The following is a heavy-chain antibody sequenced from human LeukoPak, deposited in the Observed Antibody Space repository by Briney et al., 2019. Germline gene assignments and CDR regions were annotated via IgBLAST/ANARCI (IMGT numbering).Heavy chain of an antibody. CDR3: ARDSLVGSTTPVFDY. V-gene: IGHV3-11*01. Sequence: GGSLRLSCAASVFTFSDYYMSWIRQAPGKGVEGVSYISSSGSNIYYADSVKGRFTISRDNAKNSLYLQMDSLRAEDTAVYYCARDSLVGSTTPVFDYWGQGTLVTVSS. D-gene: IGHD1-26*01. J-gene: IGHJ4*02. CDR2: ISSSGSNI. CDR1: VFTFSDYY.